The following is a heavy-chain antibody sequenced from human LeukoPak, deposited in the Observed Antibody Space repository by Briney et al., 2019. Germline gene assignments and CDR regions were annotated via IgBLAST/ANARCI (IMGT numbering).Heavy chain of an antibody. CDR1: GYTFTGYY. Sequence: ASVKVSCKASGYTFTGYYMHWVRQAPGQGLEWMGWINPNSGGTNYAQKFQGRVTMTRDTSISTAYMELSRLRSDDTAVYYCARVISILRYGDYVDPVDYWGQGTLVTVSS. CDR2: INPNSGGT. D-gene: IGHD4-17*01. J-gene: IGHJ4*02. CDR3: ARVISILRYGDYVDPVDY. V-gene: IGHV1-2*02.